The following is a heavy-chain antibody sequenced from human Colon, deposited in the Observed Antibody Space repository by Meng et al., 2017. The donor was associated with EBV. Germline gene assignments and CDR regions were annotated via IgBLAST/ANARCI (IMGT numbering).Heavy chain of an antibody. CDR2: IYHSGST. J-gene: IGHJ4*02. Sequence: QVTPQWPGPGLVQHSEPLSPTCSVSGGSISSVYWWTWVRQSPGKGLEWIGEIYHSGSTNYNPSLKSRVTISVDKSKNQFSLKLTSVTAADTAVYYCARGGYYSFDYWGQRTLVTVSS. CDR1: GGSISSVYW. V-gene: IGHV4-4*02. CDR3: ARGGYYSFDY. D-gene: IGHD5-18*01.